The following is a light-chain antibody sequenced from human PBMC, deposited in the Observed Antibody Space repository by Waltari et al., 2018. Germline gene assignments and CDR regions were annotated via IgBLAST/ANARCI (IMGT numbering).Light chain of an antibody. J-gene: IGKJ4*01. V-gene: IGKV3-11*01. CDR1: QSVNDY. Sequence: EVVLTQSPATLPLSPGERATLPCRASQSVNDYLAWYQQKPGQAPTLLMYDASNRATGIPARFSGSGSGTDFTLTISSLESEDFAVYYCQQRSNWPLTFGGGTKVEIK. CDR3: QQRSNWPLT. CDR2: DAS.